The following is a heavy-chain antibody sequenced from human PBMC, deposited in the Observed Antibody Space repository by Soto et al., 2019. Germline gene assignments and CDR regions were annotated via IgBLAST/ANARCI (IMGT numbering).Heavy chain of an antibody. Sequence: QVHLVESGGGLVQPGRSLRLSCAVSGFTFSNYGMHWVRQAPGQGLEWVAIISYDISNKYYAASVKGRFTISRDNSKNTLYLQMTSLRAEDTAVYYCAKDHRMITFGDPYFGMDVWGQGTTVTVAS. V-gene: IGHV3-30*18. J-gene: IGHJ6*02. CDR1: GFTFSNYG. CDR3: AKDHRMITFGDPYFGMDV. D-gene: IGHD3-16*01. CDR2: ISYDISNK.